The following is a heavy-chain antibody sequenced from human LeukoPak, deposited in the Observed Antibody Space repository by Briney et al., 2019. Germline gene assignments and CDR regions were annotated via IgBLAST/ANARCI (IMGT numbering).Heavy chain of an antibody. V-gene: IGHV4-34*01. J-gene: IGHJ4*02. CDR1: GGSFSGYY. Sequence: SSETLSLTCAVSGGSFSGYYWTWIRQPPGKGLEWIGEINHSGSANYNPSLKSRVTISLDTSKNQFFLKVSSVTAADTAVYYCARGQGTVTTHWGQGTLVTVSS. CDR2: INHSGSA. CDR3: ARGQGTVTTH. D-gene: IGHD4-17*01.